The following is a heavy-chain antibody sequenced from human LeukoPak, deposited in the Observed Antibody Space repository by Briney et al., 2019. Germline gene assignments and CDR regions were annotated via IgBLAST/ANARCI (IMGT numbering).Heavy chain of an antibody. CDR3: AKDWGYSYGNSGYFDY. CDR2: ISGSGGST. D-gene: IGHD5-18*01. CDR1: GFTFSSYA. Sequence: PGGSLRLSCAASGFTFSSYAMGWVRQAPGKGLEWVSAISGSGGSTYYADSVKGRFTISRDNSKNTLYLQMNSLRAEDTAVYYCAKDWGYSYGNSGYFDYWGQGTLVTVSS. J-gene: IGHJ4*02. V-gene: IGHV3-23*01.